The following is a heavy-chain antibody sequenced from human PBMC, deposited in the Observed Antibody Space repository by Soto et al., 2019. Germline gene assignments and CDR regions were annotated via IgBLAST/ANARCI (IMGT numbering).Heavy chain of an antibody. D-gene: IGHD6-13*01. V-gene: IGHV3-11*05. CDR2: ISSSSSYT. CDR1: GFTFSDYY. Sequence: QVQLVESGGGLVKPGGSLRLSCAASGFTFSDYYMSWIRQAPGKGLEWVSYISSSSSYTNYADSVKGRFTISRDNAKNSLYLQMNSLRAEDTAVYYCAREGSEQQLAYYDYYGMDVWGQGTTVTVSS. CDR3: AREGSEQQLAYYDYYGMDV. J-gene: IGHJ6*02.